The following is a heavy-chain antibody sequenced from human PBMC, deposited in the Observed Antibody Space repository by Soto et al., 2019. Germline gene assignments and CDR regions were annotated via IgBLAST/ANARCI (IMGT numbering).Heavy chain of an antibody. J-gene: IGHJ6*02. Sequence: PSETLSLTCAVYGGSFSGYYWSWIRQPPGKGLEWIGEINHSGSTNYNPSLKSRVTISVDTSKNQFSLKLSSVTAADTAVYYCARAALSGSYYYYYYYGMDVWGQGTTVTVSS. V-gene: IGHV4-34*01. CDR2: INHSGST. CDR3: ARAALSGSYYYYYYYGMDV. D-gene: IGHD1-26*01. CDR1: GGSFSGYY.